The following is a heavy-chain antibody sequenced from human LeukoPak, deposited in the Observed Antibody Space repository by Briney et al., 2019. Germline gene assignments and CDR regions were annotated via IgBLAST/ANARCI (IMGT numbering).Heavy chain of an antibody. V-gene: IGHV4-31*03. CDR1: GGSISNDGYY. Sequence: PSETLSLTCNVSGGSISNDGYYWSWIRQHPGKGLEWLGYIYYSGSTYYNPSLKSRVTLSVDTSKRQFSLRLSSVTAADTAVYYCATAPLKGLRYPRNWFDPWGQGTLVTVSS. CDR3: ATAPLKGLRYPRNWFDP. J-gene: IGHJ5*02. CDR2: IYYSGST. D-gene: IGHD3-9*01.